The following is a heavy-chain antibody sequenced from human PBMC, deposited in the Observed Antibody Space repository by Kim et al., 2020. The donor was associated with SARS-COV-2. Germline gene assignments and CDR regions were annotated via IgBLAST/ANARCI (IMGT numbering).Heavy chain of an antibody. Sequence: DPVKGRFTISRDTSNSTRFLQMDSLRAEDTAMYYCARDFGSPRCNCYFDYWGRGTQVTVSS. CDR3: ARDFGSPRCNCYFDY. D-gene: IGHD1-1*01. V-gene: IGHV3-30*07. J-gene: IGHJ4*02.